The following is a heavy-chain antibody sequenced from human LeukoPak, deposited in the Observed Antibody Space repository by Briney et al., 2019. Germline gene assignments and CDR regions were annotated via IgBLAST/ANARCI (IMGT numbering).Heavy chain of an antibody. V-gene: IGHV4-61*01. D-gene: IGHD3-16*02. CDR2: IYYSGST. CDR3: ARGSFGGVIPQDDAFDI. J-gene: IGHJ3*02. CDR1: GGSVSSGSYY. Sequence: SETLSPTCTVSGGSVSSGSYYWSWIRQPPGKGLEWIGYIYYSGSTNYNPSLKSRVTISVDTSKNQFSLKLSSVTAADTAVYYCARGSFGGVIPQDDAFDIWGQGTMVTVSS.